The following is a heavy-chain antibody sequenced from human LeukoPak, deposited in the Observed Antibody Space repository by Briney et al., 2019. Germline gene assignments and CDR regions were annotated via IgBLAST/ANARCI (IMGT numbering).Heavy chain of an antibody. Sequence: SSVKLSFNASGYSFTGHYMHWVRQAPGQGLEWMGWFNPKSGGTNYAQKFQGRVTMTRDTSISTAYMDMSSLRSDDTAVYYRARNLWFGESSDAFDMWGQGTMVTVSS. CDR3: ARNLWFGESSDAFDM. J-gene: IGHJ3*02. V-gene: IGHV1-2*02. CDR1: GYSFTGHY. CDR2: FNPKSGGT. D-gene: IGHD3-10*01.